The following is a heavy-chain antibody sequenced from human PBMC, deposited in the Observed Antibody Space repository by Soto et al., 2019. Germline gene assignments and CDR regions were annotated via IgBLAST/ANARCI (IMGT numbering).Heavy chain of an antibody. Sequence: PGGSLRLSCAASGFTFSSYSMNWVRQAPGKGLEWVSSISSSSSYIYYADSVKGRFTISRDNAKNSLYLQMNSLRAEDTAVYYCARDPGTTGAPSYYGMDVWGQGTTVTVSS. D-gene: IGHD1-1*01. CDR2: ISSSSSYI. CDR3: ARDPGTTGAPSYYGMDV. J-gene: IGHJ6*02. CDR1: GFTFSSYS. V-gene: IGHV3-21*01.